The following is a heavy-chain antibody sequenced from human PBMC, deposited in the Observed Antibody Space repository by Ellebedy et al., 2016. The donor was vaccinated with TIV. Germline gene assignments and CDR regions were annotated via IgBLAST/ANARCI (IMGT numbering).Heavy chain of an antibody. CDR3: VRDKMEGPTLFDD. CDR2: IKQGESEK. CDR1: GFTFSYYW. V-gene: IGHV3-7*01. D-gene: IGHD2-8*01. Sequence: GESLKISXAASGFTFSYYWMSWVRQAPGKGLEWVANIKQGESEKYYVGSVKGRFTISRDDAKNSLYLQMNSLRVEDTAVYYCVRDKMEGPTLFDDWGQGTLVTVSS. J-gene: IGHJ4*02.